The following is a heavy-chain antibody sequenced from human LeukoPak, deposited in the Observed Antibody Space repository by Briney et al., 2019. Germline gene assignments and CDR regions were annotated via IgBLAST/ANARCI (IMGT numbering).Heavy chain of an antibody. CDR1: GGSISGYY. J-gene: IGHJ4*02. Sequence: SETLSLTCTVSGGSISGYYWSWIRQPPGKGLEWIGYIHYSGGTNYNASLKSRVTISVDTSKNQFSLKLSSVTAADTAIYYCARLSRYGSGNYYPDYWGQGTLVTVSS. V-gene: IGHV4-59*08. CDR2: IHYSGGT. D-gene: IGHD3-10*01. CDR3: ARLSRYGSGNYYPDY.